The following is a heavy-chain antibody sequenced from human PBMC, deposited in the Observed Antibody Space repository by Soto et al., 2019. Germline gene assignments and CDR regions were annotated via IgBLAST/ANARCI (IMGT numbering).Heavy chain of an antibody. CDR2: TYYRSKWYN. CDR3: AREYNTGWST. D-gene: IGHD6-19*01. J-gene: IGHJ4*02. CDR1: GDSVSTNSAT. V-gene: IGHV6-1*01. Sequence: SQTLSLTCAISGDSVSTNSATWDWIRQSPSRGLEWLGRTYYRSKWYNEYALFVKSRITINPDTSKNQFSLQLNSVTPDDTAVYYCAREYNTGWSTWGQGTLVTVSS.